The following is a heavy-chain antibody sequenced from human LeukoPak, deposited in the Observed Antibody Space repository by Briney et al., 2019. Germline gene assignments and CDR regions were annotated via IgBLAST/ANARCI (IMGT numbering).Heavy chain of an antibody. CDR2: ISSSSSYI. J-gene: IGHJ4*02. V-gene: IGHV3-21*01. CDR3: ARGHRSGSPWTDFDY. Sequence: GGSLRLSCAASGFTFSTYGMHWVRQAPGKGLEWVSSISSSSSYIYYADSVKGRFTISRDNAKNSLYLQMNSLRAEDTAVYYCARGHRSGSPWTDFDYWGQGTLVTVSS. CDR1: GFTFSTYG. D-gene: IGHD1-26*01.